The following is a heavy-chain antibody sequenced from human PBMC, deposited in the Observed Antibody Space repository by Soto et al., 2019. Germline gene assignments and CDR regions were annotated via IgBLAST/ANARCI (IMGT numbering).Heavy chain of an antibody. CDR1: GGTFSSYA. Sequence: QVQLVQSGAEVKKPGSSVKVSCTASGGTFSSYAISWVRQAPGQGLEWMGGIIPIFGTANYAQKFQGRVTITADESTSTAYMELSSLRSEDTAVYYCARRKVSCGGDCSLHDYWGQGTLVTVSS. J-gene: IGHJ4*02. CDR2: IIPIFGTA. CDR3: ARRKVSCGGDCSLHDY. V-gene: IGHV1-69*01. D-gene: IGHD2-21*02.